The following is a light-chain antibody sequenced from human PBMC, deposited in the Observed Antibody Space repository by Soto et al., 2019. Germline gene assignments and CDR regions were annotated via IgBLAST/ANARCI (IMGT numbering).Light chain of an antibody. CDR1: SSDVGGYKY. CDR2: EVN. J-gene: IGLJ1*01. V-gene: IGLV2-14*03. CDR3: SSYTRQSTYV. Sequence: QSALTQPASVSGSPGQSITISCTGTSSDVGGYKYVSWLQQYPGKVPKLIIYEVNDRPSGVSNRFSASKSGNTASLTISGLQAEDEADYYCSSYTRQSTYVFGTGTKVTVL.